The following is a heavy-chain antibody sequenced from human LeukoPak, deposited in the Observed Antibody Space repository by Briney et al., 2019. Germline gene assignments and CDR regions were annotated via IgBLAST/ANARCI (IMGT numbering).Heavy chain of an antibody. D-gene: IGHD7-27*01. V-gene: IGHV4-34*01. CDR3: ASNWGRNDY. Sequence: PSETLSLTCAVYGGSSSGYYWSWIRQPPGKGLEWIGEINHSGSTNYNPSLKSRVTISVDTSKNQFSLKLSSVTAADTAVYYCASNWGRNDYWGQGTLVTVSS. CDR1: GGSSSGYY. CDR2: INHSGST. J-gene: IGHJ4*02.